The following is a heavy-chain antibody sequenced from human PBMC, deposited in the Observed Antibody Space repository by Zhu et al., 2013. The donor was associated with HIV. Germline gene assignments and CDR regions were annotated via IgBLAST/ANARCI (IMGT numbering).Heavy chain of an antibody. Sequence: QVQLVQSGAEVKKAGASLKVSCTASGYTFTAYGVAWVRQAPGQGLEWIGWMSAVNGNTNYAQKFQGRVTMTRDTSTHTAHMELRSLRFDDTGIYYCAREERALDVWGQGTMVTVFS. V-gene: IGHV1-18*04. CDR1: GYTFTAYG. CDR3: AREERALDV. CDR2: MSAVNGNT. J-gene: IGHJ3*01.